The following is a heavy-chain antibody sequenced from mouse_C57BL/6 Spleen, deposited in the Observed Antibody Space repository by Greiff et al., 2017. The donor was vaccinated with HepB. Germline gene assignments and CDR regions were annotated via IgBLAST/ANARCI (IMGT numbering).Heavy chain of an antibody. V-gene: IGHV5-6*02. CDR3: ASLSDY. J-gene: IGHJ2*01. D-gene: IGHD6-1*01. CDR1: GFTFSSYG. CDR2: ISSGGSYT. Sequence: EVMLVESGGDLVKPGGSLKLPCAASGFTFSSYGMSWVRQTPDKRLEWVATISSGGSYTYYPDSVKGRFTISRDNAKNTLYLQMSSLKSEDTAMYYCASLSDYWGQGTTLTVSS.